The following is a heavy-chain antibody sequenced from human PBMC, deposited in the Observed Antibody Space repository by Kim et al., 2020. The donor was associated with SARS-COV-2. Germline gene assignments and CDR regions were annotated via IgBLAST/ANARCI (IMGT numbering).Heavy chain of an antibody. J-gene: IGHJ6*02. CDR3: ARDEDGSGKYYGMDV. V-gene: IGHV1-46*01. D-gene: IGHD3-10*01. Sequence: ASVKVSCKASGYTFTNNCIHWVRQAPGQGLEWMGIINPTGGTKINAQKFQGRVTMTGDTSTRTVYMELSSLRSEDTAVYFCARDEDGSGKYYGMDVWGQGTAVTVSS. CDR1: GYTFTNNC. CDR2: INPTGGTK.